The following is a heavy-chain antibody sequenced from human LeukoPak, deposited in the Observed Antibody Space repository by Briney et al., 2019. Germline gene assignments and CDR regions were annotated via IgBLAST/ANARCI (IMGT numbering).Heavy chain of an antibody. J-gene: IGHJ3*02. CDR2: ISGSGGST. V-gene: IGHV3-23*01. D-gene: IGHD3-3*01. CDR3: AKDSIPTRFWSGYFPHDAFDI. Sequence: GGSLRLSCAASGFTFSSYAMSWVRQAPGKGLEWVSAISGSGGSTYYADSVKGRFTISRDNSKNTLYLQMNSLRAEDTAVYYCAKDSIPTRFWSGYFPHDAFDIWGQGTMVTVSS. CDR1: GFTFSSYA.